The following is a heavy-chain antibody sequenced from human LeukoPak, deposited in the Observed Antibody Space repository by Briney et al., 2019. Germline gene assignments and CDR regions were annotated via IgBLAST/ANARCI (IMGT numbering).Heavy chain of an antibody. D-gene: IGHD3-22*01. J-gene: IGHJ2*01. CDR3: ARDRDSRRYWYFDL. CDR1: GFTFSSYE. V-gene: IGHV3-48*03. Sequence: GGSLRLSCAASGFTFSSYEMNWVRQAPGKGLEWISYISSSGSTIDYADSVKGRFTISRDNAKNSLYLQMNSLRAEDTAVYYCARDRDSRRYWYFDLWGRGTLVTVSS. CDR2: ISSSGSTI.